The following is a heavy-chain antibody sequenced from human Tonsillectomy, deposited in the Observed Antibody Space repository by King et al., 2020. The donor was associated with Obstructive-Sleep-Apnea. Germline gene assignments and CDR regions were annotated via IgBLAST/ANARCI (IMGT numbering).Heavy chain of an antibody. Sequence: VQLVESGGGVVQPGRSLRLSCAASGFTFSYYGMHWVRQAPGKGLEGVAVISDDGSKTYYADSVKGRFTISRDNSKNTLYLQMNSLRAEDTAVYYCAKEERYYGSSGYYTDSYDYWGQGSLVTVSS. J-gene: IGHJ4*02. CDR1: GFTFSYYG. CDR2: ISDDGSKT. D-gene: IGHD3-22*01. V-gene: IGHV3-30*18. CDR3: AKEERYYGSSGYYTDSYDY.